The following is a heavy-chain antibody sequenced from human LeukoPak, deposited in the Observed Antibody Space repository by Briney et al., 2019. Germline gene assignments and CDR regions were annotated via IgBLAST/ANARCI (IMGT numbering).Heavy chain of an antibody. D-gene: IGHD6-19*01. Sequence: GGSLRLSCAASGFTFRSYGMHWVRQAPGKGLEWVNFIRFDGTDKYYVDSVKGRFTISRDNSKNMLYLQMNSLRAEDTAVYYCVKDGGITVAGKEGFDYWGQGTLVTVSS. V-gene: IGHV3-30*02. CDR1: GFTFRSYG. CDR3: VKDGGITVAGKEGFDY. CDR2: IRFDGTDK. J-gene: IGHJ4*02.